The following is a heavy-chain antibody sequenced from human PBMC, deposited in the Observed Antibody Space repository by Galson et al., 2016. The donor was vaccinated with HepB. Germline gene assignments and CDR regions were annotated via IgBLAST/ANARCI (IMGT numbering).Heavy chain of an antibody. V-gene: IGHV3-33*01. D-gene: IGHD3-10*01. J-gene: IGHJ6*02. CDR2: VWFDESNK. CDR3: ARDPGRDDGMDV. Sequence: SLRLSCAASGFTFKKYGMHWVRQAPGKGLEWVAVVWFDESNKYYADSVKGRFTISRDNSKNTVYLYMNSLRAEDTAAFYCARDPGRDDGMDVWGQGTTVTVSS. CDR1: GFTFKKYG.